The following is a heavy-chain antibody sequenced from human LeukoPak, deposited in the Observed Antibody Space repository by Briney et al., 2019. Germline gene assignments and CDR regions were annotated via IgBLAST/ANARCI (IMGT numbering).Heavy chain of an antibody. V-gene: IGHV3-21*01. Sequence: PGGSLRLSCAASGFTFSSYSMNWVRQAPGKGLEWASSISSSSSYIYYADSVKGRFTISRDNAKNSLYLQMNSLRAEDTAVYYCARAFTGYYDSSGCYSRDYWGQGILVTVSS. CDR2: ISSSSSYI. J-gene: IGHJ4*02. D-gene: IGHD3-22*01. CDR3: ARAFTGYYDSSGCYSRDY. CDR1: GFTFSSYS.